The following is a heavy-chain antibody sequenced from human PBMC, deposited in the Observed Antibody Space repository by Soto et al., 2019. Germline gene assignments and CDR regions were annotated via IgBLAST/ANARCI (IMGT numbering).Heavy chain of an antibody. CDR3: SRYLDF. V-gene: IGHV3-7*01. CDR1: GFTFSTSW. J-gene: IGHJ4*02. Sequence: GGSLRLSCAASGFTFSTSWMDWVRHTPGKGLEWVANINPGGSAKNYVDSVKGRFTVSRDNAKNSLFLQMISLTAEDSGLYFCSRYLDFWGQGTLVTVSS. CDR2: INPGGSAK.